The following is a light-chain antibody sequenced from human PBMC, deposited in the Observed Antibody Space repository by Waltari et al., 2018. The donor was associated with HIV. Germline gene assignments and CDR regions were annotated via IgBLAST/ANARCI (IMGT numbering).Light chain of an antibody. Sequence: QSVLTQSPSASGMSGQGVTISCSGRSADIGTNTVNWYQQLPGTAPKLLISNDNHRPSGVPDRFSGSKSGTSASLAISGLQFEDEADYYCAAWDGGLRGWVFGGGTKLTVL. CDR1: SADIGTNT. CDR3: AAWDGGLRGWV. V-gene: IGLV1-44*01. CDR2: NDN. J-gene: IGLJ3*02.